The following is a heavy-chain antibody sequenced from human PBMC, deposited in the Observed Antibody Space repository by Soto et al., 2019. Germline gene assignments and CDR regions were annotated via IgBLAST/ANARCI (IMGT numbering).Heavy chain of an antibody. CDR3: TKNQGLELLQLSTVDWFDP. Sequence: GGSLRLSCAASGFTFSNYAMTWARPPPGKGLEWISSISGSSFKKYYADSVKGRVTISRDNSKSTVYLELNKLSAEDTAVYHSTKNQGLELLQLSTVDWFDPWGQGSVVTVSS. D-gene: IGHD1-1*01. J-gene: IGHJ5*02. CDR1: GFTFSNYA. CDR2: ISGSSFKK. V-gene: IGHV3-23*01.